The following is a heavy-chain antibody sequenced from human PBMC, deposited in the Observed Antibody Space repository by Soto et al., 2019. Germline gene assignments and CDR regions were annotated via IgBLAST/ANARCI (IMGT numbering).Heavy chain of an antibody. D-gene: IGHD5-18*01. Sequence: QVQLVQSGAEVKKPGASVKVSCKASGYTFTSYAMHWVRQAPGQRLEWMGWINAGNGNTKYSQKFQGRVTITRDTSASTAYRELSSLRSEGTAVYYCARGLNGYLYYFDYWGQGTLVTVSS. V-gene: IGHV1-3*01. CDR2: INAGNGNT. CDR3: ARGLNGYLYYFDY. CDR1: GYTFTSYA. J-gene: IGHJ4*02.